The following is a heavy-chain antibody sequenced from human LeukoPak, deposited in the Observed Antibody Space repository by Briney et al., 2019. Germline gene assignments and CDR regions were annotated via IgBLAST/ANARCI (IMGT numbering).Heavy chain of an antibody. D-gene: IGHD3-10*01. V-gene: IGHV3-64D*06. Sequence: PGGSLRLSCSASGFTFTDYSMHWVRQAPGKGLECVSAINKNGGNTSYADSVKGRFTISRDNSKNTLYLQMSSLRAEDTAVYYCVKDEGGGSGRLYFDYWGQGTLVTVSS. CDR3: VKDEGGGSGRLYFDY. J-gene: IGHJ4*02. CDR1: GFTFTDYS. CDR2: INKNGGNT.